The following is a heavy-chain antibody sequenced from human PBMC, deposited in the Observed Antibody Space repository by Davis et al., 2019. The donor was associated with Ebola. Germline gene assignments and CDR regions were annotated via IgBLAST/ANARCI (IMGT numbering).Heavy chain of an antibody. CDR1: GFTFSSYG. CDR3: ARAEPTYYYGSGRYQTLYFFDY. D-gene: IGHD3-10*01. V-gene: IGHV3-48*02. CDR2: ISSSSGTI. Sequence: GESLKISCAASGFTFSSYGMNWVRQAPGKGLEWVSYISSSSGTIYYADSVKGRFTISRDNAKNSLYLQMNSLRDEDTAVYFGARAEPTYYYGSGRYQTLYFFDYWGQGTLVTVSS. J-gene: IGHJ4*02.